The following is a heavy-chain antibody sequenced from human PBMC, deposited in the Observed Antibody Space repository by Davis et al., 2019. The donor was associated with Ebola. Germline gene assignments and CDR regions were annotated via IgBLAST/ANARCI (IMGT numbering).Heavy chain of an antibody. J-gene: IGHJ5*01. D-gene: IGHD6-13*01. V-gene: IGHV3-13*01. CDR1: GFTFRSYD. CDR2: IGAAGDT. CDR3: ARAGFGSTWFDC. Sequence: GESLKISCAASGFTFRSYDMPWARQATGKGLEWVSAIGAAGDTYYPVSVKGRSTISRENAKNSLYLQMNSLRAEDTAVYYCARAGFGSTWFDCWGQGILVTVSS.